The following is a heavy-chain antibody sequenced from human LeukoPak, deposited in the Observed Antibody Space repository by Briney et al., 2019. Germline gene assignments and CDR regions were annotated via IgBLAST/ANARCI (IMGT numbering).Heavy chain of an antibody. CDR2: ISSSSSYI. CDR1: GFTFSSYS. D-gene: IGHD2/OR15-2a*01. Sequence: KSGGSLRLSCAASGFTFSSYSMNWVRQAPGKGLEWVSSISSSSSYIYYADSVKGRFTISRDNAKNSLYLQMNSLRAEDTAVYYCARVLIDYYYYYMDVWGKGTTVTVSS. J-gene: IGHJ6*03. V-gene: IGHV3-21*01. CDR3: ARVLIDYYYYYMDV.